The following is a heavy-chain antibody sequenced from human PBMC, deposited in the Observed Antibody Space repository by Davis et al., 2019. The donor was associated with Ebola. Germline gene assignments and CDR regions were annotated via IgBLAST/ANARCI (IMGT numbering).Heavy chain of an antibody. CDR2: IYWNDDK. D-gene: IGHD2-15*01. V-gene: IGHV2-5*01. Sequence: SGPTLVKPTQTLTLTCTFSGFSLSTSGVGVGWIRQPPGKALEWLALIYWNDDKRYSPSLKSRLTITKDTSKNQVVLTMTNMDPVDTATYYCAHSLSLVVVAATRYFDYGMDVWGQGTTVTVSS. J-gene: IGHJ6*02. CDR3: AHSLSLVVVAATRYFDYGMDV. CDR1: GFSLSTSGVG.